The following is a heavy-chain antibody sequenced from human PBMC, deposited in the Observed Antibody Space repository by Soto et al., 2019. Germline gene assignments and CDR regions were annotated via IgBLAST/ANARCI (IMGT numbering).Heavy chain of an antibody. CDR1: GGSFSGYY. CDR2: INHSGST. V-gene: IGHV4-34*01. J-gene: IGHJ5*02. CDR3: ARDRPTMNWFDP. Sequence: QVQLQQWGAGLLKPSETLSLTCAVYGGSFSGYYWSWIRQPPGKGLEWIGDINHSGSTNYNPSLKSRVNISVDTSKNQFSLKLSSGTAADTAVYYCARDRPTMNWFDPWVKGTLVTVSS. D-gene: IGHD3-10*01.